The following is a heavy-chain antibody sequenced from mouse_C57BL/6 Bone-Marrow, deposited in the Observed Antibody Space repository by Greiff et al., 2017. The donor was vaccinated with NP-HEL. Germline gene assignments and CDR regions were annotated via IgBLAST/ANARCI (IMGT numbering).Heavy chain of an antibody. J-gene: IGHJ2*01. CDR3: ARYSNYFFFFDY. D-gene: IGHD2-5*01. Sequence: QVQLQQSGAELMQPGASVKLSCKATGYTFTGYWIEWVKQRPGHGLEWIGELLPGSGSTNYTEKFQGQATFPAATSSNPAYMQLSILTTEDSSIYYVARYSNYFFFFDYWGQGTTLTVSS. CDR1: GYTFTGYW. CDR2: LLPGSGST. V-gene: IGHV1-9*01.